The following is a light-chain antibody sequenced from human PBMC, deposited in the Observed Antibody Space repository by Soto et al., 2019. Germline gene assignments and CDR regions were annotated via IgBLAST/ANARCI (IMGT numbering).Light chain of an antibody. J-gene: IGKJ1*01. CDR2: DAS. V-gene: IGKV1-13*02. CDR1: QGISSA. CDR3: QQFNTYFRT. Sequence: AIQLTQSPSSLSASVGDRVTITCRASQGISSALAWYQQKPGKAPKLLIYDASGLETGVPSRFSGSGSGTEFTLTISSLQPDDFATYYCQQFNTYFRTFGQGTKVDIK.